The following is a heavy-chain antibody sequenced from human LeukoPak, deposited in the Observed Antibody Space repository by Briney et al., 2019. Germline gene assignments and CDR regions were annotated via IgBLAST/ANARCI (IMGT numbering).Heavy chain of an antibody. D-gene: IGHD2-15*01. J-gene: IGHJ6*03. CDR2: INTSGTT. V-gene: IGHV4-61*02. Sequence: SETLSLTCTVSGASISSGSNSWGWIRQPAGKGLEWIGRINTSGTTNYNPSLKSRVTMSIDTSKNQFSLKLSSVTAADTAVYYCARSVEGYCSGGSCYSYYYYMDVWGKGTTVTVSS. CDR3: ARSVEGYCSGGSCYSYYYYMDV. CDR1: GASISSGSNS.